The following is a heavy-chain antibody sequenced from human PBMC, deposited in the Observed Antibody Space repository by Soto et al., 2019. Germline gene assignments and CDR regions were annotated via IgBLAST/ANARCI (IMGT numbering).Heavy chain of an antibody. J-gene: IGHJ4*02. CDR1: GYTFTSYD. CDR2: MNPNSGNT. V-gene: IGHV1-8*01. Sequence: QVQLVQSGAEVKKPGASVKVSCKASGYTFTSYDINWVRQATGQGLEWMGWMNPNSGNTGYAHQFQGRVTMTRNTSISTAYMELSSLRAEDTAVYYCARETSGSYRLDYWGQGTLVTVSS. D-gene: IGHD1-26*01. CDR3: ARETSGSYRLDY.